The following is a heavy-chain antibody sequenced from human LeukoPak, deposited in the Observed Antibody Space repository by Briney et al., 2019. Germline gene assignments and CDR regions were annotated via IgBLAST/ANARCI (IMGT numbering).Heavy chain of an antibody. CDR1: GFTFSDYY. Sequence: GGSLRLSCAASGFTFSDYYMSWIRQAPGEGRGWVSYISSSSSYTNYADSVKGRFTISRDNAKNSLYLQMNSLRAEDTAVYYCARYYDILTGYYTSIGYWGQGTLVTVSS. D-gene: IGHD3-9*01. CDR2: ISSSSSYT. CDR3: ARYYDILTGYYTSIGY. V-gene: IGHV3-11*06. J-gene: IGHJ4*02.